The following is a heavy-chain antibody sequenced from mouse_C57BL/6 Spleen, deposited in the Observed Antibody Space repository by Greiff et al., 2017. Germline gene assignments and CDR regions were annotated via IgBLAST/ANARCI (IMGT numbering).Heavy chain of an antibody. V-gene: IGHV5-4*01. Sequence: EVQVVESGGGLVKPGGSLKLSCAASGFTFSSYAMSWVRQTPEKRLEWVATISDGGSYTYSPDNVKGRFTISRDNAKNNLYLQMSNLKSEDTAMYYCARESHYYDYDVEGLDYWGQGTTLTVSS. D-gene: IGHD2-4*01. CDR1: GFTFSSYA. CDR2: ISDGGSYT. CDR3: ARESHYYDYDVEGLDY. J-gene: IGHJ2*01.